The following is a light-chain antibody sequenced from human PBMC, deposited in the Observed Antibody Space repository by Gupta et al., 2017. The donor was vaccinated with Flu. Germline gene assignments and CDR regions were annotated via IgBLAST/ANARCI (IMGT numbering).Light chain of an antibody. J-gene: IGLJ3*02. V-gene: IGLV2-14*01. CDR1: SSDVGGYNY. CDR3: GSYTSSSTWV. Sequence: QSALTQPASVSGSPGQSITISCTGTSSDVGGYNYVSWYQQYPGKAPKLMIYEVTNRPSGVSNRFSGSKSGNTASLTISGLQAEDEADYFCGSYTSSSTWVFGGGTKLTVL. CDR2: EVT.